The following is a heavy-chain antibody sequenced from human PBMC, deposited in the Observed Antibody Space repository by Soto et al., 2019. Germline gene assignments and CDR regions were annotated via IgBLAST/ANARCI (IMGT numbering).Heavy chain of an antibody. Sequence: QVQLQESGPGLVKPSETLSLTCSVSGGSLSSGFWGWFRQPPGKGLEWIGFIHYSGSTTYNPSLPSRLTISLDTSKNHFSLRLSSVTAEDTALYYCTVGGGWLTDYWGQGTLVTVSS. D-gene: IGHD5-12*01. CDR2: IHYSGST. J-gene: IGHJ4*02. CDR1: GGSLSSGF. CDR3: TVGGGWLTDY. V-gene: IGHV4-59*01.